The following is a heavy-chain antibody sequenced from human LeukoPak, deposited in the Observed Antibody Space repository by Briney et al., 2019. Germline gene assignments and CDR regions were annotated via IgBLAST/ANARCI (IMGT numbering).Heavy chain of an antibody. V-gene: IGHV4-59*12. CDR3: ARRSAAAKYYYYYYMDV. D-gene: IGHD6-13*01. CDR1: GGSISSYY. J-gene: IGHJ6*03. Sequence: SETLSLTCTVSGGSISSYYWSWIRQPPGKGLEWIGYIYYSGSTNYNPSLKSRVTISVDTSKNQFSLKLSSVTAADTAVYYCARRSAAAKYYYYYYMDVWGKGTTVTISS. CDR2: IYYSGST.